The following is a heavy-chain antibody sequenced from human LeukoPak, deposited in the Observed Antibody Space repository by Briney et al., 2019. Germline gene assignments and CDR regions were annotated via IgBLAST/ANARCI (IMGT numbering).Heavy chain of an antibody. CDR3: ARGSANYYDSSGYYYLSLDY. V-gene: IGHV3-30*04. J-gene: IGHJ4*02. CDR2: ISYDGSNK. CDR1: GFIFSSYA. D-gene: IGHD3-22*01. Sequence: GMSLSLSCAASGFIFSSYAMHWVRQAPGKGLEWVALISYDGSNKYYADSVKGRFTISRDNSKNTLYLQMNSLRAEDTTVYYGARGSANYYDSSGYYYLSLDYWGQGTLVTVSS.